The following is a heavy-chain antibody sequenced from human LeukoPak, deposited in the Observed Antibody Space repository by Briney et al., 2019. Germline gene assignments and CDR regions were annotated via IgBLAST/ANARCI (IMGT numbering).Heavy chain of an antibody. V-gene: IGHV4-34*01. CDR2: INHSGST. J-gene: IGHJ5*02. CDR3: ARLHHWIPRWSDP. Sequence: PSETLSLTCAVYGGSFSGYYWSWIRQPPGKGLEWIGEINHSGSTNYNPSLKSRVTISVDTSKNQFSLKLSSVTAADTAVYYCARLHHWIPRWSDPWGQGTLVTVSS. CDR1: GGSFSGYY. D-gene: IGHD5-18*01.